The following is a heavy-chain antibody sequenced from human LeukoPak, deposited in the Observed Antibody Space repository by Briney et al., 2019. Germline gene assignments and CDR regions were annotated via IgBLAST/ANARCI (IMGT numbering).Heavy chain of an antibody. CDR1: GGSISSYY. V-gene: IGHV4-4*07. CDR3: ARGNILTGYYWRGYYYYYMDV. D-gene: IGHD3-9*01. CDR2: IYTSGST. Sequence: SETLSLTCTVSGGSISSYYWSWIRQPAGKGLEWIGRIYTSGSTNYNPSLKSRVTMSVDTSKNQFSLKLSSVTAADTAVYYCARGNILTGYYWRGYYYYYMDVWGKGTTVTVSS. J-gene: IGHJ6*03.